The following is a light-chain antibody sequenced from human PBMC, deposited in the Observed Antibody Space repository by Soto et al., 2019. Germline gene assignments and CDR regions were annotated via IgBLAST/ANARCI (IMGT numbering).Light chain of an antibody. J-gene: IGKJ4*01. Sequence: DIQLTQSPSSLSASIGDRVTIICRASQSISGYLNWYQQKPGKAPKPLIYAASSLQSGVPSRFSGSESGTDFTLTITSLQPEDFATYYCQQLSRYPLTFGGGTKVDIK. CDR1: QSISGY. V-gene: IGKV1-39*01. CDR3: QQLSRYPLT. CDR2: AAS.